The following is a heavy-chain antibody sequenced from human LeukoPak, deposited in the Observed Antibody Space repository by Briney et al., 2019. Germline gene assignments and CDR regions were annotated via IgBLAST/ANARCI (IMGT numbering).Heavy chain of an antibody. V-gene: IGHV4-39*07. D-gene: IGHD2-8*01. Sequence: SETLSLTCTVSGYSISSSSYYWGWIRQPPGKGLEWIGSIYYSGSTYYNPSLKSRVTISVDTSKNQFSLKLSSVTAADTAVYYCARDGELMVYAAIDYWGQGTLVTVSS. CDR3: ARDGELMVYAAIDY. CDR2: IYYSGST. CDR1: GYSISSSSYY. J-gene: IGHJ4*02.